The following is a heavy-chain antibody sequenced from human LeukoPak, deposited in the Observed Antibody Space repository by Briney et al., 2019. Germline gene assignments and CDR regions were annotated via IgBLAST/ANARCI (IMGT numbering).Heavy chain of an antibody. D-gene: IGHD3-9*01. Sequence: GGSLRLSCAASGFTFSSYSMNWVRRAPGKGLEWVSYISSSSSTIYYADSVKGRFTISRDNSKNTLYLQMNSLRAEDTAVYYCARARTPYYDILTGYYYYYYYGMDVWGQGTTVTVSS. CDR1: GFTFSSYS. V-gene: IGHV3-48*01. J-gene: IGHJ6*02. CDR2: ISSSSSTI. CDR3: ARARTPYYDILTGYYYYYYYGMDV.